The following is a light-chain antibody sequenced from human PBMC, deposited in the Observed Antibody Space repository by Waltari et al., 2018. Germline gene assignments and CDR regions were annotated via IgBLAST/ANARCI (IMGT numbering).Light chain of an antibody. CDR1: QSVKNN. CDR3: QEYDSLPVT. V-gene: IGKV1-5*03. CDR2: KAS. J-gene: IGKJ4*01. Sequence: IQMTQSPSTLSASVGDSITLTCRTSQSVKNNLAWYQQKPGKAPKVLIHKASRLEGGVPSRFSGSGYGTEFTLTISSLQPDDFATYYCQEYDSLPVTFGGGTRVEIK.